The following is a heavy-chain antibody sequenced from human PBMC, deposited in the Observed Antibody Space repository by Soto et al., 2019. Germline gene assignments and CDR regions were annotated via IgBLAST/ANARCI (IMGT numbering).Heavy chain of an antibody. D-gene: IGHD5-12*01. J-gene: IGHJ4*02. CDR1: GVSIGSGDYY. CDR2: IYISGTT. CDR3: ARVPPPYSFSYDD. Sequence: QVQLQEWGPGLVKPSLTVSLTCNVSGVSIGSGDYYWSWIRQPPGKGLEWIGYIYISGTTYYNPSLKSRLTISLDTSRNVFSLKLRSVTAADTAVYYCARVPPPYSFSYDDWGQGTLVTVSS. V-gene: IGHV4-30-4*01.